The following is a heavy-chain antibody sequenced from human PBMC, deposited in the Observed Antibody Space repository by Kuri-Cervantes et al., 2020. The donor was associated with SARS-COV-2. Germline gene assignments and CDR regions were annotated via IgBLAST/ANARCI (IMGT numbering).Heavy chain of an antibody. CDR2: IYYSGST. CDR3: ARQLWGKTSLDY. CDR1: GGSISSSSYY. V-gene: IGHV4-39*01. Sequence: ESLKISCTVSGGSISSSSYYWGWIRQPPGKGLEWIGSIYYSGSTYYNPSLKSRVTISVDTSKNQFSLKLSSVTAADTAVYYCARQLWGKTSLDYWGQGTLVTVSS. J-gene: IGHJ4*02. D-gene: IGHD7-27*01.